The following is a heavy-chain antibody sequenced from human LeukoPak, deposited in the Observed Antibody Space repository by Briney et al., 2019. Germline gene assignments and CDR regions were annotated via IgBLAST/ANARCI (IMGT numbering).Heavy chain of an antibody. J-gene: IGHJ6*03. CDR2: VHHTGST. V-gene: IGHV4-38-2*02. CDR3: ARGEDIVVVPAAIGYYYYMDV. D-gene: IGHD2-2*02. CDR1: GYSISRGYY. Sequence: SETLSLTCNVSGYSISRGYYWGWIRQPLGKGLEWIGSVHHTGSTYYNPSLRSRVSISVDKSTNHISLEVTSVTAADTAVYYCARGEDIVVVPAAIGYYYYMDVWGKGTTVTVSS.